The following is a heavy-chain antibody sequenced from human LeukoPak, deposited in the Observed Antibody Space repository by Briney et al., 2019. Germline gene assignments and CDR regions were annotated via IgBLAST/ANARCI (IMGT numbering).Heavy chain of an antibody. Sequence: SETLSLTCAVYGGSFSGYYWSWIRQPPGKGLEWIGEINHSGSTNYNPSLKSRVTISVDTSKNQFSLKLSSVTAADTAVYYCARGRAFGYYYDSSGYYPGDYWGQGTLVTVSS. V-gene: IGHV4-34*01. J-gene: IGHJ4*02. CDR2: INHSGST. D-gene: IGHD3-22*01. CDR1: GGSFSGYY. CDR3: ARGRAFGYYYDSSGYYPGDY.